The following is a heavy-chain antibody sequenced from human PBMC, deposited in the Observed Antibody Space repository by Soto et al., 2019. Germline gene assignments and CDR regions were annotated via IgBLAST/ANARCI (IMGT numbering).Heavy chain of an antibody. V-gene: IGHV1-2*02. D-gene: IGHD2-8*01. Sequence: QVQVVQSGAEVKKPGASMKVSCKASGYSFIDYFMHCVRQAPGQGLQWVGSIHPNSGITKFSPEFLGRVTMTRDTSLNTAYLERDGLTYDDTGMYFCARDMRRGMRVEQPDYWGKGTLLTVSS. J-gene: IGHJ4*02. CDR1: GYSFIDYF. CDR3: ARDMRRGMRVEQPDY. CDR2: IHPNSGIT.